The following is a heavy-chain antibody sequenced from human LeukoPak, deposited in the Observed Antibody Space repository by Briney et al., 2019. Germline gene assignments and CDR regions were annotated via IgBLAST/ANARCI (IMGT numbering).Heavy chain of an antibody. CDR3: TTDKGIVVVVAATDRFYGMDV. D-gene: IGHD2-15*01. J-gene: IGHJ6*02. V-gene: IGHV3-15*01. Sequence: GGSLRLSCAASGFTFSNAWMSWVRQPPGKGLEWVGRIKSKTDGGTTDYAAPVKGRFTISRDDSKNTLYLQMNSLKTEDTAVYYCTTDKGIVVVVAATDRFYGMDVWGQGTTVTVSS. CDR2: IKSKTDGGTT. CDR1: GFTFSNAW.